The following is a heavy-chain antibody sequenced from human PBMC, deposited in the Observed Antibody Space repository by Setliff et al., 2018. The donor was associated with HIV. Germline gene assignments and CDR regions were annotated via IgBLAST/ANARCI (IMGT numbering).Heavy chain of an antibody. D-gene: IGHD1-1*01. CDR2: IRYDDTYK. V-gene: IGHV3-30*02. J-gene: IGHJ3*01. CDR3: AKEGLHLEPRRSDAFDF. Sequence: PGGSLRLSCATSGFTFSYYGMHWVRQAPGKGLEWVAFIRYDDTYKYYADSVKGRFTIPRDNSKNTVYLQLNSLRAEDTATYHCAKEGLHLEPRRSDAFDFWGQGTRVTVSS. CDR1: GFTFSYYG.